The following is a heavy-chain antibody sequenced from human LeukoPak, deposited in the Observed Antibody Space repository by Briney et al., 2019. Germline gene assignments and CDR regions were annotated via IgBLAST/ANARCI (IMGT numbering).Heavy chain of an antibody. CDR3: AKDSFPGGIHYEYYFDY. CDR1: GFTFDDYA. CDR2: ICWNSGNI. D-gene: IGHD1-26*01. V-gene: IGHV3-9*01. Sequence: GGSLRLSCAASGFTFDDYAMHWVRQAPGKGLEWVSGICWNSGNIGYADSVKGRFTISRDNAKNSLYLQMNSLRAEDTALYYCAKDSFPGGIHYEYYFDYWGQGTLVTVSS. J-gene: IGHJ4*02.